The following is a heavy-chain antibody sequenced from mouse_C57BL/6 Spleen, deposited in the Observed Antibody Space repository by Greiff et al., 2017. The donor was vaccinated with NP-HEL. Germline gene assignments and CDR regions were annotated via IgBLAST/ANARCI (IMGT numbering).Heavy chain of an antibody. CDR1: GYTFTSYW. CDR3: ARSPYYYGSSYDFDY. CDR2: IYPGSGST. Sequence: QVQLQQPGAELVKPGASVKMSCKASGYTFTSYWITWVKQRPGHGLEWIGDIYPGSGSTNYNEKFKSKATLTVDTSCSTAYMQLSSLTSEDSAVYYCARSPYYYGSSYDFDYWGQGTTLTVSS. J-gene: IGHJ2*01. D-gene: IGHD1-1*01. V-gene: IGHV1-55*01.